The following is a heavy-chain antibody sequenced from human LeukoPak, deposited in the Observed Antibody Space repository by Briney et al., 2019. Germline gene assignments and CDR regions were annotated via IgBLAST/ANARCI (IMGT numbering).Heavy chain of an antibody. CDR1: GGTLSTHA. Sequence: SVKVSCKASGGTLSTHAVRWVRQAPGQGLEWMGGIILISPTANYAQKFQDRVTITMDQYTTYMELSSLRSDYTAVYYCATGRVSDTTLVSWFDTWGQGTLVTVSS. CDR3: ATGRVSDTTLVSWFDT. J-gene: IGHJ5*02. D-gene: IGHD5-18*01. CDR2: IILISPTA. V-gene: IGHV1-69*05.